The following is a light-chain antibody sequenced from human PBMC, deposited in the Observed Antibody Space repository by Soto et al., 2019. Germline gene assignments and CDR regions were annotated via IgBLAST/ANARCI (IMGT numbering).Light chain of an antibody. V-gene: IGKV1-5*01. CDR3: QKYSTYALT. CDR2: DAS. Sequence: DIQMTQSPSTLSASVGDRVAITCRASQSVGDSLAWYQQRPGKAPKLLIFDASTLQSGVPSRFSGSGSGTEFTFSISRLQPEDFATYYCQKYSTYALTFGGGTQVEIK. CDR1: QSVGDS. J-gene: IGKJ4*01.